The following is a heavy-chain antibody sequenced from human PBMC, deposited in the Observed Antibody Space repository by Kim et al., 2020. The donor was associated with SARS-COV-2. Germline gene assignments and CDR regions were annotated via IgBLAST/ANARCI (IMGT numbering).Heavy chain of an antibody. V-gene: IGHV3-30*04. D-gene: IGHD6-13*01. CDR3: ARGSSSQLFDY. CDR1: GFTFSSYA. CDR2: ISYDGSNK. J-gene: IGHJ4*02. Sequence: GGSLRLSCAASGFTFSSYAMHWVRQAPGKGLEWVAVISYDGSNKYYADSVKGRFTISRDNSKNTLYLQMNSLRAEDTAVYYCARGSSSQLFDYWGQGTLVTVSS.